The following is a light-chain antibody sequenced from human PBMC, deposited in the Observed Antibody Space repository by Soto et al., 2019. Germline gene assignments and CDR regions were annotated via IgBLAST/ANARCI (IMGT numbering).Light chain of an antibody. J-gene: IGKJ2*01. V-gene: IGKV1-5*01. Sequence: DIQMTQSPSTLSASVGDRVTITCLASQSISSWLAWYQQKPGKAPDLLIYDASSLESGVPSRFSGSGSGTEFTLTISSLQPDDFATYYCQQYNSYLYTFGQGTKLEIK. CDR2: DAS. CDR1: QSISSW. CDR3: QQYNSYLYT.